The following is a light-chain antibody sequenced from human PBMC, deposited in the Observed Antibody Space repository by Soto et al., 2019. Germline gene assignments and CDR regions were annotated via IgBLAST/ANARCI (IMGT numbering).Light chain of an antibody. CDR2: GAA. CDR3: LQDYNYPWT. V-gene: IGKV1-6*01. CDR1: QGISNY. Sequence: ATQMSQTPSSLSASVGDRDTISCRASQGISNYLAWYQQRPGKAPKLLIFGAATLQSGVPSRFSASGSGPDFTLTISSLQPEDFATYYCLQDYNYPWTFGQGTNVEIK. J-gene: IGKJ1*01.